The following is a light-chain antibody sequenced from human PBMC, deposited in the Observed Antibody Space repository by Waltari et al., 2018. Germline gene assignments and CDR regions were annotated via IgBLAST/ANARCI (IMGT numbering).Light chain of an antibody. V-gene: IGKV1-39*01. CDR3: QQSYSTLYLT. Sequence: DIQMTQSPSSLSASVGDRVTITCRASQSISSYLNWYQQKPGKAPEPLIYAASSLQSGVPSRFSGSGSGTDFTLTISSLQPEDFATYYCQQSYSTLYLTFGGGTKVEIK. CDR1: QSISSY. CDR2: AAS. J-gene: IGKJ4*01.